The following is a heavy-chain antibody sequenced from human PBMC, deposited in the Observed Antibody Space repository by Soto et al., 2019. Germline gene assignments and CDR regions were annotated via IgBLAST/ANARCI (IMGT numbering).Heavy chain of an antibody. Sequence: PGGSLSLSCAVSGFTFSAYWMHWVRQAPGKGLTWVSRISDDGSTATYADSVKGRFVISRDNAKSSLYLEMNTLRVDDSGLYYCARGQRVISTVKGAHWGRGTQVTVSS. J-gene: IGHJ4*02. D-gene: IGHD1-1*01. CDR1: GFTFSAYW. CDR2: ISDDGSTA. CDR3: ARGQRVISTVKGAH. V-gene: IGHV3-74*01.